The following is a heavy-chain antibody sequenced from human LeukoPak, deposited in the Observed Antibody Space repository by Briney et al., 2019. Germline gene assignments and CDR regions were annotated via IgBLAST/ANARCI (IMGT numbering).Heavy chain of an antibody. CDR2: ISGGGDST. D-gene: IGHD3-10*01. CDR3: AKWQYYVSGDDY. CDR1: GFTFSTYG. Sequence: GGSLGLSCAGSGFTFSTYGMSWVRQAPNKGLEWLSTISGGGDSTYYADSVKGRFTISRDNSKNTLFLQMNSLRAEDTAIYYCAKWQYYVSGDDYWGQGILVTVSS. V-gene: IGHV3-23*01. J-gene: IGHJ4*02.